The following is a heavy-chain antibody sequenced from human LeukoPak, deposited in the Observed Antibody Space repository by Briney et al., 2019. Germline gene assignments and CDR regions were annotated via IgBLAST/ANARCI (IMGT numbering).Heavy chain of an antibody. J-gene: IGHJ4*02. D-gene: IGHD2-21*01. V-gene: IGHV3-7*01. CDR2: IRPDGSEK. CDR1: GFTFSSYG. CDR3: AREHRSFHY. Sequence: PGRSLRLSCAASGFTFSSYGMHWVRQAPGKGLEWVANIRPDGSEKLYVDSVKGRFTISRDNAKNSLYLQMNSLRAEDTAVYYCAREHRSFHYWGQGTLVTVSS.